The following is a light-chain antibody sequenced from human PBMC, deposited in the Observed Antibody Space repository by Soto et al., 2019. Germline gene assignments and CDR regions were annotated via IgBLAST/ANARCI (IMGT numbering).Light chain of an antibody. CDR3: GSWDSSLSAYA. CDR2: DDN. Sequence: QSVLTQPPSVSAAPGQKVTISFSGSSSNIGGNSVSWYQQLPGTAPKLLIYDDNKRPSGIPDRFSGSKSGTSATLGITGFQTGDEADYYCGSWDSSLSAYAFGTGTKVTV. J-gene: IGLJ1*01. CDR1: SSNIGGNS. V-gene: IGLV1-51*01.